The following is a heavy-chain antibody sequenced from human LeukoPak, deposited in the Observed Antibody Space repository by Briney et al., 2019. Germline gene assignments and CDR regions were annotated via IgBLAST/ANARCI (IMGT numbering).Heavy chain of an antibody. CDR2: TSAYNGNT. Sequence: GASVKVSCKASGYTFTSYGISWVRQAPGQGLEWMGWTSAYNGNTNYAQKLQGRVTMTTDTSTSTAYMELRSLRSDDTAVYYCARLLAADSYYYYMDVWGKGTTVTISS. D-gene: IGHD6-13*01. CDR1: GYTFTSYG. V-gene: IGHV1-18*01. J-gene: IGHJ6*03. CDR3: ARLLAADSYYYYMDV.